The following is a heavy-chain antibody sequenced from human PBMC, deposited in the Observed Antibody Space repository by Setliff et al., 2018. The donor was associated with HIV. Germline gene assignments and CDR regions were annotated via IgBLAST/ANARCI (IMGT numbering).Heavy chain of an antibody. Sequence: YWGWIRQPPGKGLEWVSVMNSDGRTFYADSVKGRFTLSRDNSINIVYLHMNSLIAEYTAVYYCAGRDGYKPYYFDCWGQVTLVTVSA. CDR2: MNSDGRT. CDR1: Y. J-gene: IGHJ4*02. CDR3: AGRDGYKPYYFDC. D-gene: IGHD5-12*01. V-gene: IGHV3-53*01.